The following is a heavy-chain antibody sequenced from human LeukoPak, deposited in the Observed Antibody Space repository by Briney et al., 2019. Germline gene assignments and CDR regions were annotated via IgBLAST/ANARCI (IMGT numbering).Heavy chain of an antibody. CDR3: ARETEDSADV. D-gene: IGHD5-18*01. Sequence: PGGSLRLSCAASGFTFDDYAMHWVRQAPGKGLEWVSGISWNSGSIGYADSVKGRFTISRDNAKNSLYLQMNSLRAEDTAVYYCARETEDSADVWGQGTTVTVSS. CDR2: ISWNSGSI. CDR1: GFTFDDYA. J-gene: IGHJ6*02. V-gene: IGHV3-9*01.